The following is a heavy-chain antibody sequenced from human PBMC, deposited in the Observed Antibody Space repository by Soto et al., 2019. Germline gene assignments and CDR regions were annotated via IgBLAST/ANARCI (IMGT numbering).Heavy chain of an antibody. Sequence: GGSLRLSCAASGFTFSSYAMSWVRQAPGKGLEWVSAISGSGGSTYYADSVKGRFTISRDNSKNTLYLQMNSLRAEDTAVYYCAIYKAVAGTGYFQHWGQGTLVTVSS. V-gene: IGHV3-23*01. J-gene: IGHJ1*01. CDR2: ISGSGGST. CDR3: AIYKAVAGTGYFQH. D-gene: IGHD6-19*01. CDR1: GFTFSSYA.